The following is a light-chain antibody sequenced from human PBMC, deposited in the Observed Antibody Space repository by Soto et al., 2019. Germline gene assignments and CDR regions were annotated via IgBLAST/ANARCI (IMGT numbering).Light chain of an antibody. V-gene: IGKV3-11*01. Sequence: WRQSRFTLSLSPGERATLSCRASQSVSTSLAWYQQKPGQSPRLLIYDASERPPGVPARFSGSGSGTDFTLTISSLEHEDFAVYYCQQRSNWTRFTFGPGTKVDIK. CDR2: DAS. CDR1: QSVSTS. CDR3: QQRSNWTRFT. J-gene: IGKJ3*01.